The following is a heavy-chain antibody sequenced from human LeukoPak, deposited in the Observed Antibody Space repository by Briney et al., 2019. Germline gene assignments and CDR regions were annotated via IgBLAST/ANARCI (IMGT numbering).Heavy chain of an antibody. CDR2: IYYSGST. Sequence: SETLSLTCTVSGGSISSYYWSWIRQPPGKGLEWIGYIYYSGSTNYNPSPKSRVTISVDTSKNQFSLKLSSVTAADTAVYYCASGGSSGYSLPRFDYWGQGTLVTVSS. CDR1: GGSISSYY. V-gene: IGHV4-59*01. J-gene: IGHJ4*02. CDR3: ASGGSSGYSLPRFDY. D-gene: IGHD3-22*01.